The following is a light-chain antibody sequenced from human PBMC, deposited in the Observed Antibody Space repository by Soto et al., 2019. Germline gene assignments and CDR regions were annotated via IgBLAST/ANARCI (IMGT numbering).Light chain of an antibody. J-gene: IGKJ2*01. CDR2: RAS. CDR1: QGIRSA. V-gene: IGKV1-13*02. Sequence: AIQVTQSPSSLSASVGDSVSITCRTSQGIRSALGWYQQKPGQAPRLLIYRASTRATGIPARFSGSGSGTEFTLTISSLQSEDFAVYYCQQSRTFAQGTKVDIK. CDR3: QQSRT.